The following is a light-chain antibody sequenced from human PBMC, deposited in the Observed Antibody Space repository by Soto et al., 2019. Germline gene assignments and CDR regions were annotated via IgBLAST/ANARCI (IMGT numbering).Light chain of an antibody. CDR3: QQYNSYPYT. J-gene: IGKJ2*01. V-gene: IGKV1-5*03. CDR2: KAS. CDR1: QSISSW. Sequence: DIQMTQSPSTLSASVGERVTITCRASQSISSWLAWYQQKPGKAPKLLLYKASSLESGVPSRFSGSGSGTEFTLTISSLQPDDFATYSCQQYNSYPYTFGQGTKLEIK.